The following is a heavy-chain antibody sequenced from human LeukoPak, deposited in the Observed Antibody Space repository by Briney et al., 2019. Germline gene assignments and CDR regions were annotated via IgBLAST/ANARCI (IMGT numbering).Heavy chain of an antibody. CDR3: ARNGVVVAAITQLFDY. J-gene: IGHJ4*02. V-gene: IGHV3-74*01. D-gene: IGHD2-15*01. Sequence: GGSLRLSCAASGFTFSSYWMHWVRQAPGKGLVWVSRINSDGSSTSYADSVKGQFTISRDNAKNTLYLQMNSLRAEDTAVYYCARNGVVVAAITQLFDYWGQGTLVTVSS. CDR2: INSDGSST. CDR1: GFTFSSYW.